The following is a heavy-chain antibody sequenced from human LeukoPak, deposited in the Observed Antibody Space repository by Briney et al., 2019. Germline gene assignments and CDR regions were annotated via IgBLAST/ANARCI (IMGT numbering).Heavy chain of an antibody. J-gene: IGHJ3*02. V-gene: IGHV1-18*01. Sequence: VAAVKLSCKASAYTFTSYGISGVRHAPAQGLEWMGWISSYSGNTNYAQKLQGRVTMTTDTSTSTAYMEVRSLRSDDSAVYCCGREVPPRYAFDTWGQGTMVTVSS. CDR3: GREVPPRYAFDT. CDR2: ISSYSGNT. CDR1: AYTFTSYG.